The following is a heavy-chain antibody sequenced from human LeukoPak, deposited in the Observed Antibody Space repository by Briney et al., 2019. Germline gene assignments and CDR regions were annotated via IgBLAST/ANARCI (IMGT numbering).Heavy chain of an antibody. CDR1: GLIFGDCW. Sequence: GGSLRLSCVVSGLIFGDCWMTWVRQAPGQGLEWVASIKQDGSERYYVDPVKGRFTISRDNAKNSVYLQMNSLRADDTAVYYCARDRRLHYSDSSGPLGYDYHSLDVWGQGTTVTVSS. J-gene: IGHJ6*02. CDR2: IKQDGSER. D-gene: IGHD3-22*01. V-gene: IGHV3-7*01. CDR3: ARDRRLHYSDSSGPLGYDYHSLDV.